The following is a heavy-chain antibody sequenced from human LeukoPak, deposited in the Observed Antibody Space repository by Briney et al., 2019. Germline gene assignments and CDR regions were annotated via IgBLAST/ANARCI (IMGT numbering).Heavy chain of an antibody. D-gene: IGHD2-15*01. V-gene: IGHV3-33*01. J-gene: IGHJ4*02. Sequence: WYDGGNKYYADYVKGRFTISSDNSKNTLYLQMNSLSAEDTAVYYCARAGRFCSGGSCYCDYWGKGTLVSVSS. CDR3: ARAGRFCSGGSCYCDY. CDR2: WYDGGNK.